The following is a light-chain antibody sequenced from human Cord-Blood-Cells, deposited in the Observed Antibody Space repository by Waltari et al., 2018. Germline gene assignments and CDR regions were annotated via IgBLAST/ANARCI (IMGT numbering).Light chain of an antibody. CDR3: SSYTSSSTLVV. CDR1: SSDAGGYHY. J-gene: IGLJ2*01. V-gene: IGLV2-14*01. Sequence: QSALTQPASVSGSPGQSITISCTGTSSDAGGYHYVSWYQQHPGKAPKLMIHDVSNRPSGVSNRFSGSKSGNTASLTISGLQAEDEADYYCSSYTSSSTLVVFGGGTKLTVL. CDR2: DVS.